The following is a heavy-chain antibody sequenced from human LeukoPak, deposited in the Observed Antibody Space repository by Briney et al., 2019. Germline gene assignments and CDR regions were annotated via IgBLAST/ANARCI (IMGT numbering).Heavy chain of an antibody. CDR1: GYTFTSYD. J-gene: IGHJ4*02. V-gene: IGHV1-8*01. D-gene: IGHD3-3*01. Sequence: ASVKVSCKASGYTFTSYDINWVRQATGQGLEWVGWMNPNSGNTGYAQKFQGRVTMTRNTSISTAYMELRSLRSEDTAVYYCARGPSPRDFWSGYYSGYFDYGGQGPLVTVSS. CDR3: ARGPSPRDFWSGYYSGYFDY. CDR2: MNPNSGNT.